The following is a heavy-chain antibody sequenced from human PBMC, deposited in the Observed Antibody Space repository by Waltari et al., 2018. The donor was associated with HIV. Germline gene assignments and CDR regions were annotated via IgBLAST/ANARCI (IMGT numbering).Heavy chain of an antibody. Sequence: QLLESGGGLVEPGGSLRLSCAASGFIFTDFAMDWVRQAPGKGLEWVSAIRGGGETFYADSVKGRFTISRDNSKNTLYLQMNSLRGDDAAVYYCVKDSGRAADVFDLWGQGTMVTVSS. CDR1: GFIFTDFA. D-gene: IGHD3-10*01. CDR3: VKDSGRAADVFDL. CDR2: IRGGGET. J-gene: IGHJ3*01. V-gene: IGHV3-23*01.